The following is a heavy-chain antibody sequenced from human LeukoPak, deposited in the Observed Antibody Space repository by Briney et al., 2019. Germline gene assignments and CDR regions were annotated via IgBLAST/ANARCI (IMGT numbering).Heavy chain of an antibody. Sequence: ASVKVSCKASGYTFTGYYIHWVRQAPGEGLEWMGGINPNTGGTNYAQKFQGRVTMTRDTSISTAYMELSRLRSDDTAVYYCARVDRPYSSSVGYWGQGTLVTVSS. V-gene: IGHV1-2*02. D-gene: IGHD6-19*01. CDR3: ARVDRPYSSSVGY. CDR2: INPNTGGT. CDR1: GYTFTGYY. J-gene: IGHJ4*02.